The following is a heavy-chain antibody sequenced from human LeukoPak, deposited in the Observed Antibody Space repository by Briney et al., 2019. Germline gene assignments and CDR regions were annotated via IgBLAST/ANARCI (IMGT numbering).Heavy chain of an antibody. J-gene: IGHJ4*01. D-gene: IGHD6-13*01. CDR2: IYTSGNT. Sequence: SETLSLTCTVSGGSISSYYWSWVRQPAGKGLEWIGRIYTSGNTNYNPSLKGRVTMTVDTSKNQFSLNLSSVTAADTAVYYCARGRGSSWYYFDYWXXXXLVTVSS. V-gene: IGHV4-4*07. CDR3: ARGRGSSWYYFDY. CDR1: GGSISSYY.